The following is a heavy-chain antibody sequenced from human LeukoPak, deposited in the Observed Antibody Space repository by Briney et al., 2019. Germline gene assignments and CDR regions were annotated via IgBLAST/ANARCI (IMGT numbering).Heavy chain of an antibody. V-gene: IGHV3-7*01. Sequence: GGSLRLSCEASGFTFSSYWMSWVRQAPGKGLEWVANIKQDGGEIYYVDSVKGRFTISRDNAKNSLSLQMNSLRAEDTAVYYCASLKNSYDSSGYLVTDAFDIWGQGTMVTVSS. CDR1: GFTFSSYW. CDR2: IKQDGGEI. J-gene: IGHJ3*02. D-gene: IGHD3-22*01. CDR3: ASLKNSYDSSGYLVTDAFDI.